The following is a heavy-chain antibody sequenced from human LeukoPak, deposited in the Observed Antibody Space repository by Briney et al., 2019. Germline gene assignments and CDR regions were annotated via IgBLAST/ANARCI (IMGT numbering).Heavy chain of an antibody. CDR1: GGSISSYY. Sequence: SETLSLTCTDSGGSISSYYWSWIRQPPGKGLEWIGYIYYSGSTNYNPSLKSRVTISVDTSKNQFSLKLSSVTAADTAVYYCARHSGYPHDYWGQGTLVTVSS. CDR3: ARHSGYPHDY. D-gene: IGHD5-12*01. J-gene: IGHJ4*02. CDR2: IYYSGST. V-gene: IGHV4-59*08.